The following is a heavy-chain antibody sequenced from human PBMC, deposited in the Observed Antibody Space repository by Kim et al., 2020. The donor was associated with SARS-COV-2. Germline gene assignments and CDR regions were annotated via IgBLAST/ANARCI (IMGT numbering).Heavy chain of an antibody. CDR3: ARGAGWYNP. D-gene: IGHD1-1*01. V-gene: IGHV4-59*09. J-gene: IGHJ5*02. CDR2: GRT. Sequence: GRTKYNPFLQSRVTISVDTSKHQCSLKLSSMTAADTAVYYCARGAGWYNPWGRGTLVTVSS.